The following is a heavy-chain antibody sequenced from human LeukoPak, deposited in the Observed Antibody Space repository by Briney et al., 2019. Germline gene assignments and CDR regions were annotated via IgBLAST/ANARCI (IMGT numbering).Heavy chain of an antibody. D-gene: IGHD2-21*02. CDR3: AKDIVGGGDDY. CDR1: GFTFTKFW. CDR2: IQGDGKKE. J-gene: IGHJ4*02. Sequence: PGGSLRLSCEASGFTFTKFWMSWVRQAPGKGLEWVANIQGDGKKENYVDSVRGRFTISRDNAKNSIYLQMNSLRAEDTAVYYCAKDIVGGGDDYWGQGTLVIVSS. V-gene: IGHV3-7*01.